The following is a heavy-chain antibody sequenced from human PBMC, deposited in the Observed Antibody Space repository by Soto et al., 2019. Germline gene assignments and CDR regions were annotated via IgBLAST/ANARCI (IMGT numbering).Heavy chain of an antibody. V-gene: IGHV3-74*01. Sequence: GGSLRLSCAASGFTFSSYWMHWVRQAPGKGLVWVSRINSDGSSTSYADSVKGRFTISRDNAKNTLYLQMNSLRAEDTAVYYCARDLGYYDILTGYYTYYGMDVWGQGTTVTVSS. CDR2: INSDGSST. D-gene: IGHD3-9*01. CDR1: GFTFSSYW. CDR3: ARDLGYYDILTGYYTYYGMDV. J-gene: IGHJ6*02.